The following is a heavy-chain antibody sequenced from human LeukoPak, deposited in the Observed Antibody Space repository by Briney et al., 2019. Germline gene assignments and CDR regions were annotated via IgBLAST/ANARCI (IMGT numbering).Heavy chain of an antibody. J-gene: IGHJ5*02. CDR2: INHSGST. D-gene: IGHD3-10*01. CDR1: GGSFSGYY. CDR3: ARLSLLPQHITMVRGVHP. Sequence: SETLALTCAVYGGSFSGYYWTWIRQPPGKGLEWIGEINHSGSTNYNPSLKSRVTISVDTSKNHLSLKLNSVTAADTAVYYCARLSLLPQHITMVRGVHPWGQGTLVTVSS. V-gene: IGHV4-34*01.